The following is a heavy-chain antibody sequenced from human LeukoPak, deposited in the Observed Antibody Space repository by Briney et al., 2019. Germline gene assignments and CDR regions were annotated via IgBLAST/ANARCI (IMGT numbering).Heavy chain of an antibody. Sequence: GGSLRLSCVASGFNFDDCAMHWVRQAPGKGLEWVSLISANTGFIYYADSVKGRFTISRDNSKNSVYLQMNSLRTEDSALDYCAKDISGWALEQAFQHWGQGTLVSVSS. CDR3: AKDISGWALEQAFQH. CDR1: GFNFDDCA. V-gene: IGHV3-43*02. D-gene: IGHD6-19*01. J-gene: IGHJ1*01. CDR2: ISANTGFI.